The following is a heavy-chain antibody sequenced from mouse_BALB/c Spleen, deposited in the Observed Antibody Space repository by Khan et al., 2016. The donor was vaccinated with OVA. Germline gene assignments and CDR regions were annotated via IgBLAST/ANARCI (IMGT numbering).Heavy chain of an antibody. CDR3: ARSGYSAWFAY. D-gene: IGHD4-1*01. CDR2: IDPENGNT. J-gene: IGHJ3*01. Sequence: EMQLVESGAELVRPGALVKLSCKGSGFNIKDYYMHWVKQRPEQGLEWIGWIDPENGNTIYDPKLQGKANITADTSSNTAYLQLSSLESEDTAVYYCARSGYSAWFAYWGQGTLVTVSA. CDR1: GFNIKDYY. V-gene: IGHV14-1*02.